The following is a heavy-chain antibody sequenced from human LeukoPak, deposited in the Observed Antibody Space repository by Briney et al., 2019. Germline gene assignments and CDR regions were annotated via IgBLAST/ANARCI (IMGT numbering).Heavy chain of an antibody. Sequence: GASVKVSCKASGYTFTSYGISWVRQAPGQGLEWMGWINPNSGGTNYAQKFQGRATMTRDTSISTAYMELSRLRSDDTAVYYCARAAYYYGSGKAWGQGTLVTVSS. CDR1: GYTFTSYG. J-gene: IGHJ4*02. CDR3: ARAAYYYGSGKA. V-gene: IGHV1-2*02. CDR2: INPNSGGT. D-gene: IGHD3-10*01.